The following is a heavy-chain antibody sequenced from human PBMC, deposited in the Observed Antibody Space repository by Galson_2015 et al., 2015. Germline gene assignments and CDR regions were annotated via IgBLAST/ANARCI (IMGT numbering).Heavy chain of an antibody. V-gene: IGHV5-51*03. CDR3: ARRRDYGMDV. J-gene: IGHJ6*02. Sequence: QSGAEVKKPGESLEFSFKGSGYSFTNYWIGWVRQMPGKGLEWMGIIHPSDSNTIYSPSFQGQVTISADKSISTAYLRWSSLKASDAAMYNWARRRDYGMDVWGQATTVTVSS. CDR2: IHPSDSNT. CDR1: GYSFTNYW. D-gene: IGHD3-10*01.